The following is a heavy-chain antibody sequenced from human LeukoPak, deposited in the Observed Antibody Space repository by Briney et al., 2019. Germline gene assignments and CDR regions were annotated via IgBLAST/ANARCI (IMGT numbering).Heavy chain of an antibody. D-gene: IGHD6-25*01. V-gene: IGHV3-74*03. CDR2: INSDGSST. J-gene: IGHJ4*02. Sequence: PGGSLRISCAASGFTFSSYWMHLVRQAPGKGLVWVSRINSDGSSTAYADSVKGRFPISRDNAKNTLYLQMNSLRAEDTAVYYCTRSLSGYDYSPDYWGQGTLVTVSS. CDR1: GFTFSSYW. CDR3: TRSLSGYDYSPDY.